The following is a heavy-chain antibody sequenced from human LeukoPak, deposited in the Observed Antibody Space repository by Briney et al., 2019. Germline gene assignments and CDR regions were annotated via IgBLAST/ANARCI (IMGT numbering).Heavy chain of an antibody. CDR3: ARARGKTGTTNRSYYYYYMDV. Sequence: ASVKVSCKASGYTFTGYYMHWVRQAPGQGLEWMAWINPNSGGTNYAQKFQGRVTMTRDTSISTAYMELSRLRSDDTAVYYCARARGKTGTTNRSYYYYYMDVWGKGTTVTVSS. CDR1: GYTFTGYY. V-gene: IGHV1-2*02. CDR2: INPNSGGT. J-gene: IGHJ6*03. D-gene: IGHD1-7*01.